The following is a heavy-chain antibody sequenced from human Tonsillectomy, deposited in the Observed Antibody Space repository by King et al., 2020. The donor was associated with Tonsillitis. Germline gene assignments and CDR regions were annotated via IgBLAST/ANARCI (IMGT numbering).Heavy chain of an antibody. CDR3: ARIMAPSSWYDDYHYHCYMDV. CDR2: ISSSSSYT. D-gene: IGHD6-13*01. J-gene: IGHJ6*03. Sequence: QLVQSGGGLVEPGGSLRLSCAASGFTFSAYYMSWIRQAPGKGLEWVSYISSSSSYTNYADSVKGRFTISRDNAKNSLYLQMNSLRAEDTAMYYCARIMAPSSWYDDYHYHCYMDVWGAGTTFTVS. V-gene: IGHV3-11*05. CDR1: GFTFSAYY.